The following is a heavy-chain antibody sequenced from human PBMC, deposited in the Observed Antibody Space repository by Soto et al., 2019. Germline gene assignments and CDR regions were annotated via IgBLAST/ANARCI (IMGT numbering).Heavy chain of an antibody. CDR3: SSDDSDWFFK. V-gene: IGHV3-21*01. CDR1: GFGFSRYS. Sequence: PGGSLRLSCAASGFGFSRYSMNWVRQAPGKGLEWVSCISSSSAYIQYADSVKGRFTIFRDNAKNSLYLQMNSLRADDTAVYYCSSDDSDWFFKWGRGTLVTVSS. CDR2: ISSSSAYI. D-gene: IGHD3-9*01. J-gene: IGHJ4*02.